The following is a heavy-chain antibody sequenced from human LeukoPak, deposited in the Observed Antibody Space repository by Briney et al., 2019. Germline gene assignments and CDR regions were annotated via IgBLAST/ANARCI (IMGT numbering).Heavy chain of an antibody. Sequence: GGSLRLSCEASGFTFSSYGMHGVRQAPGRGREGGEVISYDGSNKYYADSVKGRFTISRDNSKNTLYLQMNSLRAEDTAVYYCAKGQRWELLSSMDYWGQGTLVTVSS. CDR1: GFTFSSYG. CDR2: ISYDGSNK. D-gene: IGHD1-26*01. V-gene: IGHV3-30*18. CDR3: AKGQRWELLSSMDY. J-gene: IGHJ4*02.